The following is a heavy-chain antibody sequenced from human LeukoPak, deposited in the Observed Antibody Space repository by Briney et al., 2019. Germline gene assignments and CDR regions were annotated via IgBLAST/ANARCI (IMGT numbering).Heavy chain of an antibody. CDR2: INPSGGST. Sequence: ASVKVSCKASGYTFTSYYMHWVRQAPGQGLEWMGIINPSGGSTSYAQKFQGRVTMTRDMSTSTVYMELSSLRSEDTAVYYCASSWSDSGSYWSRVDAFDIWGQGTMVTVSS. V-gene: IGHV1-46*01. D-gene: IGHD1-26*01. CDR3: ASSWSDSGSYWSRVDAFDI. J-gene: IGHJ3*02. CDR1: GYTFTSYY.